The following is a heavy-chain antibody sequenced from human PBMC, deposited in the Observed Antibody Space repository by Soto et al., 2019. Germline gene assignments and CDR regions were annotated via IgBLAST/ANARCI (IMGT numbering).Heavy chain of an antibody. CDR2: IYWDDDK. CDR3: AHIVVAGLGYYFDY. D-gene: IGHD6-19*01. J-gene: IGHJ4*02. Sequence: QITLKESGPTLVKPTQTLTLTCTFSGFSLSSTRMAVGWIRQPPGKALEWLALIYWDDDKRYSPFLKSRLTITKEPSKNLVVLTMSSMDPVDTARYYCAHIVVAGLGYYFDYWGQGTLVTVSS. CDR1: GFSLSSTRMA. V-gene: IGHV2-5*02.